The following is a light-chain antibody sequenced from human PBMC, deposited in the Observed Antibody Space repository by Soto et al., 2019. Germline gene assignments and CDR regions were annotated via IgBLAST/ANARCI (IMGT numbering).Light chain of an antibody. CDR1: SSDVGTYNL. CDR2: EVN. CDR3: CTYIGNDAWV. V-gene: IGLV2-23*02. Sequence: QSALTQPASVSGSPGQSIAISCTGTSSDVGTYNLVSWYQQHPGTVPKLLIYEVNNRPSGVSNRFSGSKSRNTASLTISGIMAAHEGDYYCCTYIGNDAWVFGGRTKLTVL. J-gene: IGLJ3*02.